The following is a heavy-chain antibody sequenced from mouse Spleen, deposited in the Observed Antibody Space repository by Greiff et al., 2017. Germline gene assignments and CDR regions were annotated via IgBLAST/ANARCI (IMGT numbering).Heavy chain of an antibody. CDR3: GRRDYGSSPHAMDY. J-gene: IGHJ4*01. D-gene: IGHD1-1*01. Sequence: EVQLQQSGAELVRPGALVKLSCKASGFNIKDYYMHWVKQRPEQGLEWIGWIDPENGNTIYDPKFQGKASITADTSSNTAYLQLSSLTSEDTAVYYCGRRDYGSSPHAMDYWGQGTSVTVSS. CDR1: GFNIKDYY. CDR2: IDPENGNT. V-gene: IGHV14-1*02.